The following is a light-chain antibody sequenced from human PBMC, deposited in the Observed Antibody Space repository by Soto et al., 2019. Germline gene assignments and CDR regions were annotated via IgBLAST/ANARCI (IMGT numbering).Light chain of an antibody. Sequence: EIVMTQSPATLSVSPGERATLSCRASQSVSSNLAWYQQKPGQAPRLLIYGASTRATGIPARFSSSGSGTEYTLTISSLQSEDFAVYYRQQYNNWPSFGGGTKVEIK. CDR3: QQYNNWPS. CDR2: GAS. J-gene: IGKJ4*01. V-gene: IGKV3-15*01. CDR1: QSVSSN.